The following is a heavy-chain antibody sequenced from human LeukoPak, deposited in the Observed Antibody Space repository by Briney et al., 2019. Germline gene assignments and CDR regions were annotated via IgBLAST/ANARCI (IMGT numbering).Heavy chain of an antibody. CDR3: ARGLYDFWSGYYIDY. J-gene: IGHJ4*02. V-gene: IGHV1-8*03. D-gene: IGHD3-3*01. CDR2: MNPNSGNT. CDR1: GYTFTSYG. Sequence: ASVKVSCKASGYTFTSYGISWVRQAPGQGLEWMGWMNPNSGNTGYAQKFQGRVTITRNTSISTAYMELSSLRSEDTAVYYCARGLYDFWSGYYIDYWGQGTLVTVSS.